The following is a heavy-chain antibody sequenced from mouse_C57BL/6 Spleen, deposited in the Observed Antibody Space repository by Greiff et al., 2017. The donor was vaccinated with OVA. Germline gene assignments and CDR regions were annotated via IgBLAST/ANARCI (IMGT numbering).Heavy chain of an antibody. CDR1: GYTFTSYW. Sequence: QVQLQQSGAELAKPGASVKLSCKASGYTFTSYWMHWVKQRPGQGLEWIGNINPSSGYTKYNQKFKDKATLTADKPSSTAYMQLSSLTSEDSAVYCCARPRTGGYFDDWGTGTTVTVSS. J-gene: IGHJ1*03. V-gene: IGHV1-7*01. D-gene: IGHD2-10*02. CDR3: ARPRTGGYFDD. CDR2: INPSSGYT.